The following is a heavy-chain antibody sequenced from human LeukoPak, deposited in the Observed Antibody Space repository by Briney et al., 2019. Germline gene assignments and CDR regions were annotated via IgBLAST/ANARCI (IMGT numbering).Heavy chain of an antibody. D-gene: IGHD3-9*01. CDR3: ATSFLRYFDWLSPPVY. Sequence: SETLSLTCTVSGYSISSGYYWGWSRQPPGKGLEWIGSIYHSGSTYYNPSLKSRVTISVDTSKNQFSLKLSSVTAADTAVYYCATSFLRYFDWLSPPVYWGQGTLVTVSS. CDR1: GYSISSGYY. J-gene: IGHJ4*02. V-gene: IGHV4-38-2*02. CDR2: IYHSGST.